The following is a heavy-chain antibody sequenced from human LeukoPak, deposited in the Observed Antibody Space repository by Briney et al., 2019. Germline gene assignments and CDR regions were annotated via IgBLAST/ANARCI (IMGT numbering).Heavy chain of an antibody. V-gene: IGHV1-69*05. CDR1: GGTFSSYA. D-gene: IGHD6-13*01. CDR2: IIPIFGTA. J-gene: IGHJ5*02. Sequence: ASVKVSCKASGGTFSSYAISWLRQAPGQGLEWMGGIIPIFGTANYAQKFQGRVTITTDESTSTAYMELSSLRSEDTAVYYCATVVGDPAAGTFGWFDPWGQGTLVTVSS. CDR3: ATVVGDPAAGTFGWFDP.